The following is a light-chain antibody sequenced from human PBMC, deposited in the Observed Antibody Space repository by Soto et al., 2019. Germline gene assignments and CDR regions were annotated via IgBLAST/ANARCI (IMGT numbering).Light chain of an antibody. V-gene: IGKV1-5*03. CDR2: WAS. CDR1: QSISTW. J-gene: IGKJ3*01. Sequence: DIHMTQSPATLSASVGDRVTITCRASQSISTWVAWYQQKPGKAPKLLIYWASSLESGVPSRFSGSGSGTEFTLTISSLQPDDFATYYCQHYTTYSGTFGPGTKVDIK. CDR3: QHYTTYSGT.